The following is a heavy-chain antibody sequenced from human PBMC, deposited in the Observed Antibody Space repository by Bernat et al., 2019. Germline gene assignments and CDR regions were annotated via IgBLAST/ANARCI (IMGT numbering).Heavy chain of an antibody. V-gene: IGHV3-49*04. J-gene: IGHJ4*02. Sequence: EVQLVETGGGSVQPGGSLRLSCETSGFTFSSHWMHWVRQGPGEGLVWVGFIGSKAHGGTTEYAASVKGRFTISRDDSKSIAYLQMNGLQTEDTAVYFCSRDRGYSYGYGDFWGQGTLVTVSS. CDR3: SRDRGYSYGYGDF. CDR2: IGSKAHGGTT. CDR1: GFTFSSHW. D-gene: IGHD5-18*01.